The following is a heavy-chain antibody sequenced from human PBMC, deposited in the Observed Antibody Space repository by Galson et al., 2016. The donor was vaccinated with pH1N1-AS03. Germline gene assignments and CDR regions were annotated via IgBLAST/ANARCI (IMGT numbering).Heavy chain of an antibody. D-gene: IGHD5-18*01. CDR3: ARDVLPYSLGLDV. CDR2: VSHAGRT. V-gene: IGHV4-4*02. J-gene: IGHJ6*02. Sequence: VSGDSISTSNWWSWVRQPPGKGLEWIGEVSHAGRTNYSPSLKSRVTISLDKSKNQFSLQLTSVTAADTAVYYCARDVLPYSLGLDVWGQGTTVAVSS. CDR1: GDSISTSNW.